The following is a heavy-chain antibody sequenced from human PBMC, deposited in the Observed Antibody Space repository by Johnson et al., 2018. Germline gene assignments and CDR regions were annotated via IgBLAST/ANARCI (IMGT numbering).Heavy chain of an antibody. CDR1: GFTFSSYD. Sequence: EVQLLETGGGLVQPGGSLRLSCAASGFTFSSYDMHWVRQATGKGLEWVSAIGTAGDTYYPGSVKGRFTISRDNTKNTLYRQMNSLRAEDTAVYYCAKGPGRYYDFWSGYPGSNAFDIWGQGTMVTVSS. V-gene: IGHV3-13*01. D-gene: IGHD3-3*01. CDR3: AKGPGRYYDFWSGYPGSNAFDI. J-gene: IGHJ3*02. CDR2: IGTAGDT.